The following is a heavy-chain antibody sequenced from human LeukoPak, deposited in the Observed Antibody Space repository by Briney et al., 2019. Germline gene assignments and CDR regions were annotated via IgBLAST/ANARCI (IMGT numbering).Heavy chain of an antibody. CDR1: GGSFSGYY. V-gene: IGHV4-34*01. Sequence: SETLSLTCAVYGGSFSGYYWSWIRQPPGKGLEWIGEINHSGSTNYNPSLKSRVTISVDTSKNQFPLKLSSVTAADTAVYYCARGMGSSWLYYYYGMDVWGKGTTVTVSS. CDR2: INHSGST. J-gene: IGHJ6*04. CDR3: ARGMGSSWLYYYYGMDV. D-gene: IGHD6-13*01.